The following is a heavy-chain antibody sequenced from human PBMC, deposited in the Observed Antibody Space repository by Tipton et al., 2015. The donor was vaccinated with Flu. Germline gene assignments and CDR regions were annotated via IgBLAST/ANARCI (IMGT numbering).Heavy chain of an antibody. V-gene: IGHV4-38-2*01. D-gene: IGHD4-11*01. CDR1: GDSISSDYH. Sequence: TLSLTCAVSGDSISSDYHWGWIRQFPGKGLEWIGTVSRSGSTVYNPSLTSRVTISIDRSNNQFSLNLKSVTAADTAVYFCARRDFSNYVSEPKNWFDSWGQGTLVTVSS. J-gene: IGHJ5*01. CDR3: ARRDFSNYVSEPKNWFDS. CDR2: VSRSGST.